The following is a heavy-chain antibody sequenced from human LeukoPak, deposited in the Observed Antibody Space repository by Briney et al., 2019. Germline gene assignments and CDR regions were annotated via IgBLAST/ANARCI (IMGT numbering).Heavy chain of an antibody. CDR2: ISGSGGST. CDR1: GFTFSSYA. V-gene: IGHV3-23*01. J-gene: IGHJ4*02. CDR3: AKSRNQWLVRQYFDY. Sequence: PGGSLRLPCAASGFTFSSYAMSWVRQAPGKGLEWVSAISGSGGSTYYADSVKGRFTISRDNSKNTLYLQMNSLRAEDTAVYYCAKSRNQWLVRQYFDYWGQGTLVTVSS. D-gene: IGHD6-19*01.